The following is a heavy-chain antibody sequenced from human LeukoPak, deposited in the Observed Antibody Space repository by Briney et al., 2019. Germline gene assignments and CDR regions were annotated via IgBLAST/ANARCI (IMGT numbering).Heavy chain of an antibody. D-gene: IGHD3-22*01. Sequence: ASVKVSCKASGYTFTSYDINWVRQATGQGLEWMGWMNPNSGNTGYAQKFQGRGTITRNTSISTSYMELSSLRSEDTAVYYCATATSGYYYDSSGYYGHYWGQGTLVTVSS. J-gene: IGHJ4*02. V-gene: IGHV1-8*03. CDR1: GYTFTSYD. CDR3: ATATSGYYYDSSGYYGHY. CDR2: MNPNSGNT.